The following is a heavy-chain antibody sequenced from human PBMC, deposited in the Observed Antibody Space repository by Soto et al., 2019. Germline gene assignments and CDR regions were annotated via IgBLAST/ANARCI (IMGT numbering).Heavy chain of an antibody. CDR1: SFTFDDYA. Sequence: EVQLEESGGGLVQAGRSLSLSCAASSFTFDDYALHWVRQAPGKGLEWASGISWNSAIISYADSVKGRFSISRDNAKKYVYLQMDSLRPEDTALYYCVKDFGYYYDYAFDVWGQGTMGTVSP. J-gene: IGHJ3*01. V-gene: IGHV3-9*01. CDR3: VKDFGYYYDYAFDV. CDR2: ISWNSAII. D-gene: IGHD3-22*01.